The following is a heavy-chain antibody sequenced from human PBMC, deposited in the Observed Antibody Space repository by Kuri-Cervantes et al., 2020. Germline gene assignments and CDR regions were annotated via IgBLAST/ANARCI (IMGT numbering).Heavy chain of an antibody. V-gene: IGHV4-59*01. CDR2: IYYSGST. CDR3: ARGGYDYVWGSYHTGYYYYYMDV. J-gene: IGHJ6*03. Sequence: SETLSLTCAVFGYSIRSSYYWSWIRQPPGKGLEWIGYIYYSGSTNYNPSLKSRVTISVDTSKNQFSLKLSSVTAADTAVYYCARGGYDYVWGSYHTGYYYYYMDVWGKGTTVTVSS. CDR1: GYSIRSSYY. D-gene: IGHD3-16*01.